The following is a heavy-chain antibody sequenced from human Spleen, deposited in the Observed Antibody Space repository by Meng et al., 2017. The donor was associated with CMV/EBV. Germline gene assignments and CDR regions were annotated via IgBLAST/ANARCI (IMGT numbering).Heavy chain of an antibody. D-gene: IGHD2-2*02. Sequence: SETLSLTCTVSGDSITSGGHYWSWIRQHPGKGLEWIGYMYYSGSAYYNPSLKNRLTMSVDTSENQFSLRLTSVTAADTAVYYCARVMVLPAPILELCAFDIWGQGTMVTVSS. CDR1: GDSITSGGHY. CDR2: MYYSGSA. J-gene: IGHJ3*02. CDR3: ARVMVLPAPILELCAFDI. V-gene: IGHV4-31*03.